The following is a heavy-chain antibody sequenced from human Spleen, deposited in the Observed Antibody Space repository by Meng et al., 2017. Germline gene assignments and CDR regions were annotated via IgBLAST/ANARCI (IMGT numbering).Heavy chain of an antibody. CDR2: IHQSGST. V-gene: IGHV4-38-2*01. CDR1: GYSITGSYN. CDR3: AGGAVGTLIFYHAMDV. Sequence: AETLSLTCAVSGYSITGSYNWGWGRQSPGKGLGWIGSIHQSGSTYYNPSPKSRVTMSADTSKNQFSLKLTSVTAADTAVYYCAGGAVGTLIFYHAMDVWGQGTTVTVSS. D-gene: IGHD2/OR15-2a*01. J-gene: IGHJ6*02.